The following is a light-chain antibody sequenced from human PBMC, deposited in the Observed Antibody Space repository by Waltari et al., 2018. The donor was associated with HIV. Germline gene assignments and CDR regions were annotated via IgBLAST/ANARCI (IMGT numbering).Light chain of an antibody. J-gene: IGLJ3*02. Sequence: QSALTQPASVSGSPGQSITISCTGTSSDVGGYNYVSWYQQHPGKAPKLMIFEVSNRPSVVSNRFSGSKSVNTASLTISALQAEDEADYYCSSYTTRSTPDPNWVFGGGTKLTVL. CDR1: SSDVGGYNY. CDR3: SSYTTRSTPDPNWV. CDR2: EVS. V-gene: IGLV2-14*01.